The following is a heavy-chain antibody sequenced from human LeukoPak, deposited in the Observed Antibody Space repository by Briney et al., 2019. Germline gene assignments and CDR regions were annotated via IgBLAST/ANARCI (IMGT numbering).Heavy chain of an antibody. V-gene: IGHV3-23*01. D-gene: IGHD6-13*01. J-gene: IGHJ2*01. Sequence: GGSLRLSCAASGFVFSNYAMNWVRQAPGKGLEWVSSISASGGSTYYADSVKGRFTISRDNSGSTLYLQINSLRAEDTAVYYCAKGTWIAAAGYWYFDLWGRGTLVTVSS. CDR3: AKGTWIAAAGYWYFDL. CDR2: ISASGGST. CDR1: GFVFSNYA.